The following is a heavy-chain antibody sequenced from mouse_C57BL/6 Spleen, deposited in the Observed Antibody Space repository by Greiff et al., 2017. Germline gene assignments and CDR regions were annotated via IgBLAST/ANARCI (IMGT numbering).Heavy chain of an antibody. Sequence: EVQVVESGGGLVKPGGSLKLSCAASGFTFSDYGMHWVRQAPEKGLEWVAYISSGSSTIYYADTVKGRFTISRDNAKNTLFRQMTSLRSEDTAMYYCARDYYGSSYDFYFDDWGQGTTLTVSS. CDR2: ISSGSSTI. J-gene: IGHJ2*01. V-gene: IGHV5-17*01. CDR3: ARDYYGSSYDFYFDD. CDR1: GFTFSDYG. D-gene: IGHD1-1*01.